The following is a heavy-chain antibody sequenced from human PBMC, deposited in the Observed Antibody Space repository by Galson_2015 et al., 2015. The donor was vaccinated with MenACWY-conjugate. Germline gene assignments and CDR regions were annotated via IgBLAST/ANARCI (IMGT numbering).Heavy chain of an antibody. CDR1: SGAISNSDW. Sequence: SETLSLTCDVSSGAISNSDWWTWVRQPPGKGLEWVGEISLSGETHYSPSLRGRVTISIDKSKNQISLKLSSVTAADTALYYCGTSGWNRINYLGQETLVTVSS. CDR3: GTSGWNRINY. D-gene: IGHD6-25*01. J-gene: IGHJ4*02. V-gene: IGHV4/OR15-8*02. CDR2: ISLSGET.